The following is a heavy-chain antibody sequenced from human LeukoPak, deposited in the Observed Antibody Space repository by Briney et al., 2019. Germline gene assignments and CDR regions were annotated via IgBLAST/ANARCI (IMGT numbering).Heavy chain of an antibody. CDR1: GYTFTSYA. Sequence: VASVKVSCKASGYTFTSYAFSWVRQAPGQGLEWMGWISAYNGNTKYAQKFQGRVTMTTDTSTSTAYMEVRSLRSDDTAVYYCARDRGSSWYYFEYWGQGALVTVS. CDR2: ISAYNGNT. J-gene: IGHJ4*02. CDR3: ARDRGSSWYYFEY. D-gene: IGHD6-13*01. V-gene: IGHV1-18*01.